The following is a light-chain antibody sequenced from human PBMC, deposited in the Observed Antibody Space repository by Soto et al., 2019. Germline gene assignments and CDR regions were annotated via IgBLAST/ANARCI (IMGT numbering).Light chain of an antibody. CDR3: QQYHRSSIT. V-gene: IGKV1-5*01. CDR1: QSLNND. CDR2: DAS. Sequence: DIQMTQSPSTLSASVGDRVTITCRASQSLNNDLAWYQQKPGKAPNLLIYDASTLEREVPSRFTGTGSGTGFTLAINSLQPDDFATYYCQQYHRSSITFGQGTRLEIK. J-gene: IGKJ5*01.